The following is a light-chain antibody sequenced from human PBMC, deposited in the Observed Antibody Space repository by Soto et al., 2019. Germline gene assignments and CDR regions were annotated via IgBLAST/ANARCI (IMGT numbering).Light chain of an antibody. V-gene: IGLV4-69*01. CDR1: SGHSSYA. J-gene: IGLJ3*02. CDR2: LNSDGSP. Sequence: QSVLTQSPSASASLGASVKLTCTLSSGHSSYAIAWHQQQPEKGPRYLMKLNSDGSPSKGDGIPDRFSGSSSGAERYLTISSLQSEDEADYYCQTWDTGIRVFGGGTKLTVL. CDR3: QTWDTGIRV.